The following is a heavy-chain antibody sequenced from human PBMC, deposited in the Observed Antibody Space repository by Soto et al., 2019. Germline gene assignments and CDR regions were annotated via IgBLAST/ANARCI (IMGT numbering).Heavy chain of an antibody. V-gene: IGHV3-23*01. Sequence: PGGSLRLSCAASGFTFSSYAMSWVRQAPGKGLEWVSAISGSGGSTYYADSMKGRFTISRDNSKNTLYLQMNSLRAEDTAVYYCAKDRGGYSYGTEGFDYWGQGTLVTASS. CDR1: GFTFSSYA. J-gene: IGHJ4*02. D-gene: IGHD5-18*01. CDR3: AKDRGGYSYGTEGFDY. CDR2: ISGSGGST.